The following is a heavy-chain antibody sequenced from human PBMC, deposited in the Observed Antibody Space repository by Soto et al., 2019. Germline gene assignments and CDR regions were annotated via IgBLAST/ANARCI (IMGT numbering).Heavy chain of an antibody. J-gene: IGHJ1*01. CDR1: GFTFSSYA. D-gene: IGHD6-19*01. V-gene: IGHV3-23*01. CDR3: ARDKDIGEADTGYFQD. CDR2: ISGSGGST. Sequence: GGLRLSCAASGFTFSSYAMSWVRQAPGKGLEWVSAISGSGGSTYYADSVKGRFTISRDNSKNRLYLQMSYLTPEDTSVYFCARDKDIGEADTGYFQDWGQGTLVTVSS.